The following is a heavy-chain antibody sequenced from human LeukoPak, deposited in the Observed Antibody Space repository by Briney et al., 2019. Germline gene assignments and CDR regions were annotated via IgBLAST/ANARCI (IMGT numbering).Heavy chain of an antibody. CDR1: GYTFTSYD. Sequence: ASVRVSCKASGYTFTSYDINWVRQATGQGLEWMGWMNPNSGNTGYAQKFQGRVTITRNTSISTAYMELSSLRPEDTAVYYCARGVNTYLWFGGDYMDVWGKGSTVTVSS. CDR2: MNPNSGNT. V-gene: IGHV1-8*03. J-gene: IGHJ6*03. CDR3: ARGVNTYLWFGGDYMDV. D-gene: IGHD3-16*01.